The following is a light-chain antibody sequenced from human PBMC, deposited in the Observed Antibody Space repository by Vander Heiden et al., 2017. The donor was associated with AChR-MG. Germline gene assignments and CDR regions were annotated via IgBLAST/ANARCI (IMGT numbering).Light chain of an antibody. CDR1: QRVLYSSNNKNY. CDR3: QQYYSTRT. CDR2: WAS. J-gene: IGKJ1*01. V-gene: IGKV4-1*01. Sequence: DIVMTQSPDSLAVSLGERATINCKPSQRVLYSSNNKNYLAWYQQKPGQPPKLLIYWASTRESGVPDRFSGSGSGTDFTLTISSLQAEDVAVYYCQQYYSTRTFGQGTKVEIK.